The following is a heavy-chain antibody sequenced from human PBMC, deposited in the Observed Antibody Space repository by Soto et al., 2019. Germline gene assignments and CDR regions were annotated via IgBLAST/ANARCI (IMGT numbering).Heavy chain of an antibody. D-gene: IGHD5-18*01. Sequence: PGESLKISCKGSGYSFTSYWIGWVRQMPGKGLEWMGIIYPGDSDTRYSPSFQGQVTISADKSISTAYLQWSSLKASDTAMYYCATQRGYSYGLGYYYGMDVWGQGTTVTVSS. CDR3: ATQRGYSYGLGYYYGMDV. CDR2: IYPGDSDT. J-gene: IGHJ6*02. V-gene: IGHV5-51*01. CDR1: GYSFTSYW.